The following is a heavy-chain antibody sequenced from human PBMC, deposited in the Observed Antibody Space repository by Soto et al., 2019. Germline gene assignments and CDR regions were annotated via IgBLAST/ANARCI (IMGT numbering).Heavy chain of an antibody. CDR1: GGSISSYY. CDR3: ARHNYGSGSTYFDY. Sequence: PSKTLSLTCTVSGGSISSYYWSWIRQPPGKGLEWIGYIYYSGSTNYNPSLKSRVTISVDTSKNQFSLKLNSMTAADTAVYYCARHNYGSGSTYFDYWGQGTLVTVS. V-gene: IGHV4-59*08. CDR2: IYYSGST. D-gene: IGHD3-10*01. J-gene: IGHJ4*02.